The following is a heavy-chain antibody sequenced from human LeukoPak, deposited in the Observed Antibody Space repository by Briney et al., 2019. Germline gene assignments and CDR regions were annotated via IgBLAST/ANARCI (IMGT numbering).Heavy chain of an antibody. CDR3: AREEGAPIAAANV. CDR1: GYTFSSYG. D-gene: IGHD6-13*01. Sequence: GASVKVSCKASGYTFSSYGISWVRQVPGQGLEWMGWISAYNGNTNYAQKFQGRVTMTTDTSTSTAYMELRYLSSDDTAVYYCAREEGAPIAAANVWGLGTMVTVSS. CDR2: ISAYNGNT. J-gene: IGHJ3*01. V-gene: IGHV1-18*01.